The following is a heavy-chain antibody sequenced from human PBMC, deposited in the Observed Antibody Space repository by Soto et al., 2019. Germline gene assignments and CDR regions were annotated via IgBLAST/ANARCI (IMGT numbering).Heavy chain of an antibody. CDR3: ATSLELPLGVDI. V-gene: IGHV1-69*13. D-gene: IGHD1-7*01. Sequence: ASVKVSCKASGGTFSSYAISWVRQAPGQGLEWMGGIIPIFGTANYAQKFQGRVTITADESTSTAYMELSSLRSEDTAIYYCATSLELPLGVDIWGQGTTVTVSS. J-gene: IGHJ6*02. CDR1: GGTFSSYA. CDR2: IIPIFGTA.